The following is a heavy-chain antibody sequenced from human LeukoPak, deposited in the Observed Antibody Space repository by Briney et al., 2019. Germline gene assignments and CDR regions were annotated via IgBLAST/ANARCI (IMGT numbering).Heavy chain of an antibody. D-gene: IGHD5-18*01. V-gene: IGHV3-11*01. CDR3: ARGRGYSYGFAY. Sequence: GGSLRLSCAASGFTFSDYYMSWIRQAPGKGLEWVSYISSSGSTIYSAASVKGRFTISSDNANTSLYLQMNSLRAEDTAVYYCARGRGYSYGFAYWGQGTLVTVSS. J-gene: IGHJ4*02. CDR1: GFTFSDYY. CDR2: ISSSGSTI.